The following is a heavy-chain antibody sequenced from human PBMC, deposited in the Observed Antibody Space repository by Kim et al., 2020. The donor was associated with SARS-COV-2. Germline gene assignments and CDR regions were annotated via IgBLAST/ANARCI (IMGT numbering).Heavy chain of an antibody. J-gene: IGHJ6*02. CDR3: ARRVGGLGWTLDV. D-gene: IGHD3-16*01. V-gene: IGHV3-53*01. Sequence: YSDSVGGRFTVSEDNSKNPVYLQMSSLRADETAVYYCARRVGGLGWTLDVWGQGTAVTVSS.